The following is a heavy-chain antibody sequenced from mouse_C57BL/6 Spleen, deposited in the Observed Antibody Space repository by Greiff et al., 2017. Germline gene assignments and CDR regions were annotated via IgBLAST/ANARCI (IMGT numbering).Heavy chain of an antibody. CDR1: GYAFSSSW. CDR2: IYPGDGDT. Sequence: QVQLKESGPELVKPGASVKISCKASGYAFSSSWMNWVKQRPGKGLEWIGRIYPGDGDTKYNGKFKGKATLTADKSSSTAYMQLSSLTSDDSAVYFCASYYGSREYYFDYWGQGTTLTVSS. CDR3: ASYYGSREYYFDY. J-gene: IGHJ2*01. V-gene: IGHV1-82*01. D-gene: IGHD1-1*01.